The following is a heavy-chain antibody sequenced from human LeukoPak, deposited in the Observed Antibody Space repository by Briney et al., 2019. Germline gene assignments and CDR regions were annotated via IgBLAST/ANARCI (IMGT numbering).Heavy chain of an antibody. CDR2: ISYDGSNK. CDR1: GFTFSSYA. CDR3: ARDYCSGGSCYSENWFDP. Sequence: GGSLRLSCAASGFTFSSYAMHWVRQAPGKGLEWVAVISYDGSNKYYADSVKGRFTISRDNSKNTLYLQMNSLRAEDTAVYYCARDYCSGGSCYSENWFDPWGQGTLVTVS. J-gene: IGHJ5*02. D-gene: IGHD2-15*01. V-gene: IGHV3-30*04.